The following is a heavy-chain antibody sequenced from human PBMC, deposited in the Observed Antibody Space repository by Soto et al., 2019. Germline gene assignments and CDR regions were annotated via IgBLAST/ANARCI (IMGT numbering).Heavy chain of an antibody. V-gene: IGHV4-39*01. CDR3: ARQNSRSWWYNWFDP. J-gene: IGHJ5*02. CDR1: GGSISSSSYY. Sequence: QLQLQESGPGLVKPSETLSLTCTVSGGSISSSSYYWGWIRQPPGKGLEWIGSIYYSGSTYYNPSLKSRVPISVDTSKNQFSLKLSSVTAADTAVYYCARQNSRSWWYNWFDPWGQGTLVTVSS. D-gene: IGHD6-13*01. CDR2: IYYSGST.